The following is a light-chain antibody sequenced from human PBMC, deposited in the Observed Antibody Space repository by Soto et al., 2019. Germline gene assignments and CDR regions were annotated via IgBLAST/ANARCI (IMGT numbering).Light chain of an antibody. CDR1: SGHSSYA. Sequence: QLVLTQSPSASASLGASVKLTCTLSSGHSSYAIAWHQQQPEKGPRFLMKLNSDGSHSKGDGISDRFSGSSSGAERYLTISSLQSEDDADYYCQTWGADSVIFGGGTKLTVL. J-gene: IGLJ2*01. CDR3: QTWGADSVI. V-gene: IGLV4-69*01. CDR2: LNSDGSH.